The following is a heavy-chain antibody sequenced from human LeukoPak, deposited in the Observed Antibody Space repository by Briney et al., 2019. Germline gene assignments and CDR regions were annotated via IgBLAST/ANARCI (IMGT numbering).Heavy chain of an antibody. Sequence: NPSETLSLTCTVSGVTISSYNWSWLRQPPGKGLEWIGYIYYSGSTNYNPSLQRRVTISVDTSKNQFSLKLSSVTAADTAVYYCARVDYYYDSSGYYLSDSLVFDYWGQGTRVTVSS. CDR2: IYYSGST. CDR1: GVTISSYN. D-gene: IGHD3-22*01. CDR3: ARVDYYYDSSGYYLSDSLVFDY. J-gene: IGHJ4*02. V-gene: IGHV4-59*01.